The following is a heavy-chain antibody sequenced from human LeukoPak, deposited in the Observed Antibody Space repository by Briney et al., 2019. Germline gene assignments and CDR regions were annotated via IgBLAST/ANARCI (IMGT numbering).Heavy chain of an antibody. Sequence: PSETLSLTCTVSGGFISSGGYYWSWIRQPPGKGLEWIGYIYHSGSTYYNPSLKSRVTISVDRSKNQFSLKLSSVTAADTAVYYCARNAGYSSGWSFDYWGQGTLVTVSS. CDR3: ARNAGYSSGWSFDY. CDR2: IYHSGST. CDR1: GGFISSGGYY. V-gene: IGHV4-30-2*02. J-gene: IGHJ4*02. D-gene: IGHD6-19*01.